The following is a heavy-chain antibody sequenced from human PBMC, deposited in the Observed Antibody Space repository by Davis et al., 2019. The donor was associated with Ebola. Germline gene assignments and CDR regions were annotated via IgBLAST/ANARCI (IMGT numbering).Heavy chain of an antibody. CDR2: IRSKAYGGTT. D-gene: IGHD4-17*01. Sequence: PGGSLRLSCTASGFTFGDYAMSWFRQAPGKGLEWVGFIRSKAYGGTTEYAASVKGRFTISRDDSKSIAYLQMNSLKTEDTAVYYCTRDPLRRLYYYGMDVWGQGTTVTVSS. V-gene: IGHV3-49*03. J-gene: IGHJ6*02. CDR1: GFTFGDYA. CDR3: TRDPLRRLYYYGMDV.